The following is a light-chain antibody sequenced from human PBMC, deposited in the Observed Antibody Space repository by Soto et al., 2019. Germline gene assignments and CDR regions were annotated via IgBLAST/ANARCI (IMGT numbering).Light chain of an antibody. CDR2: GAS. V-gene: IGKV3-15*01. CDR1: HSVGSN. J-gene: IGKJ4*01. CDR3: QQYKQWPVA. Sequence: VMTQSPTTLSVSPGERATLSCRASHSVGSNLAWYQQNPGHAPRLLLYGASTRATGVPARFSGSGSATQFTLTISSLQSDDFGFYYCQQYKQWPVAFGGGTKVEIK.